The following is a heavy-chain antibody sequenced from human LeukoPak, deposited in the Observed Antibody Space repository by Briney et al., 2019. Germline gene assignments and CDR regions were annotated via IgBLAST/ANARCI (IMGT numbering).Heavy chain of an antibody. Sequence: PSETLSLTCTVSGYSISSSSYYWGWIRQPPGKGLEWSGSIYYSGSTYYNPSLKSRVTISVDTSKNQFSLKLSSVTAADTAVYYCARDLPSYPLNWFDPWGQGTLVTVSS. V-gene: IGHV4-39*07. J-gene: IGHJ5*02. CDR2: IYYSGST. D-gene: IGHD2-21*01. CDR3: ARDLPSYPLNWFDP. CDR1: GYSISSSSYY.